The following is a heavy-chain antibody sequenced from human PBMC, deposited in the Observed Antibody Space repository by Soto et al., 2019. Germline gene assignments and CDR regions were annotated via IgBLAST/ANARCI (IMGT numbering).Heavy chain of an antibody. CDR2: IIAILGKA. CDR3: ARERGGAIIVGVTGTFDV. Sequence: VQLVQSGAEVKKPGSSVKVSCKASGGTFSSYAISWVRQAPGQGLEWMGGIIAILGKANYAEKFQGRVTITADESTSTAYMELSSVRSEDTAVYYCARERGGAIIVGVTGTFDVWGQGTLVTVSS. D-gene: IGHD3-22*01. V-gene: IGHV1-69*01. J-gene: IGHJ3*01. CDR1: GGTFSSYA.